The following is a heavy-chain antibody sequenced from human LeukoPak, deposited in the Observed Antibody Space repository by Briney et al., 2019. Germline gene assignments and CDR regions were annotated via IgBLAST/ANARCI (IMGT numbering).Heavy chain of an antibody. V-gene: IGHV1-2*02. CDR3: ARDPYCGGDCYSEYFQH. CDR2: INPNSGGT. D-gene: IGHD2-21*02. CDR1: GYTFTGYY. J-gene: IGHJ1*01. Sequence: GASVKVSCKASGYTFTGYYMHWVRQAPGQGLEWMGWINPNSGGTNYAQKFQGRVTMTRDTSISTAYMELSRLRSDDTAVYYCARDPYCGGDCYSEYFQHWGRGTLVTVSS.